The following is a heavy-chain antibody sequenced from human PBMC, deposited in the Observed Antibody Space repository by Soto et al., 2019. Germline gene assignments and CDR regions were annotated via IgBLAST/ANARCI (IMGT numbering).Heavy chain of an antibody. J-gene: IGHJ4*02. D-gene: IGHD5-18*01. V-gene: IGHV4-34*01. CDR3: ARALIAGVTTD. CDR1: GGSFSGYY. Sequence: QVQLQQWGAGLLKPSETLSLTCAVYGGSFSGYYWSWIRQPPGKGLEWIGESNHVGNTNYNPSLTSXXPXSXXPSKNQFSLRLTSVTAADTAVYYCARALIAGVTTDWGQGTLVIVSS. CDR2: SNHVGNT.